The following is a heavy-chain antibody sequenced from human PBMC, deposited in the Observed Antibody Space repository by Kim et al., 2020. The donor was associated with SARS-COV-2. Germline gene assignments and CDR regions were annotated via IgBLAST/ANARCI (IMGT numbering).Heavy chain of an antibody. CDR2: IWYDGSNK. V-gene: IGHV3-33*06. J-gene: IGHJ6*02. CDR1: GFTFSSYG. CDR3: AKVGQGYYGSGSLDV. Sequence: GGSLRLSCAASGFTFSSYGMHWVRQAPGKGLEWVAVIWYDGSNKYYADSVKGRFTISRDNSKNTLYLQMNSLRAEDTAVYYCAKVGQGYYGSGSLDVWGQGTTVTVSS. D-gene: IGHD3-10*01.